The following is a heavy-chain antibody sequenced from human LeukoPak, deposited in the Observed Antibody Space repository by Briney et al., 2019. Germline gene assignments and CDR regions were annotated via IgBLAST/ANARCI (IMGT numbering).Heavy chain of an antibody. CDR3: ARDLPDTAMVTPFDY. J-gene: IGHJ4*02. V-gene: IGHV1-18*04. CDR2: ISAYNGNT. CDR1: GCTFTSYG. Sequence: GASVKVSCKASGCTFTSYGISWVRQAPGQGLEWMGWISAYNGNTNYAQKLQGRVTMTTDTSTSTAYMELRSLRSDDTAVYYCARDLPDTAMVTPFDYWGQRTLVTVSS. D-gene: IGHD5-18*01.